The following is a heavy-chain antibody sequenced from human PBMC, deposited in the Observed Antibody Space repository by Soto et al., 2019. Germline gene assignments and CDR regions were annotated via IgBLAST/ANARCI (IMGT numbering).Heavy chain of an antibody. V-gene: IGHV3-23*01. Sequence: GGSLRLSCAASGFTFSSYAMSWVRQAPGKGLEWVSAISGSGGSTYYADSVKGRFTISRGNSKNTLYLQMNSLRAEDTAVYYCAKDFISVERYCSSTSCQRDYYYYGMDVWGQGTTVTVSS. CDR2: ISGSGGST. CDR1: GFTFSSYA. D-gene: IGHD2-2*01. CDR3: AKDFISVERYCSSTSCQRDYYYYGMDV. J-gene: IGHJ6*02.